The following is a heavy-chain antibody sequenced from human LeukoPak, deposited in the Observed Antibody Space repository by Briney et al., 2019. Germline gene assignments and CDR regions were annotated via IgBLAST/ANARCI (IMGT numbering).Heavy chain of an antibody. CDR3: VRYRDGEYDF. V-gene: IGHV3-7*01. Sequence: GGSLRLSCAGSGFIFSTHWMIWVRQAPGKALEWVANIKKDGSEKYYVDSVKGRFTISRDNTKSSMYLEMNSLRAEDTAVYYCVRYRDGEYDFWGQGTLVTVSS. D-gene: IGHD4-17*01. CDR1: GFIFSTHW. CDR2: IKKDGSEK. J-gene: IGHJ4*02.